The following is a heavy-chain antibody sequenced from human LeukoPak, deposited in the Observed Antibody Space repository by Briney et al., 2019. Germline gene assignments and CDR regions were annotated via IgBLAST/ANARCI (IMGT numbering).Heavy chain of an antibody. CDR3: ERDVSYYGSGTYGDY. J-gene: IGHJ4*02. D-gene: IGHD3-10*01. CDR2: ISAYNGKT. CDR1: GYTFTNYG. V-gene: IGHV1-18*01. Sequence: ASVKVSCKASGYTFTNYGLSWVRQAPGQGLEWMGWISAYNGKTNYVQKFQGRVTMTTDTSTSTAYMELRGLRSDDTAVYYCERDVSYYGSGTYGDYWGQGTLVTVSS.